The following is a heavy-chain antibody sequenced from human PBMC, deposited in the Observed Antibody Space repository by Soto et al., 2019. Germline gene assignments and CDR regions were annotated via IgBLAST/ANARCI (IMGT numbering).Heavy chain of an antibody. Sequence: SETLSLTCTVSGGSISSSSYYWGWIRQPPGKGLEWIGSIYYSGSTYYNPSLKGRVTISVDTSKNQFSLKLSSVTAADTAVYYCAGFTVTTTHDAFDIWGQGTMVTVSS. V-gene: IGHV4-39*07. D-gene: IGHD4-17*01. CDR3: AGFTVTTTHDAFDI. CDR2: IYYSGST. J-gene: IGHJ3*02. CDR1: GGSISSSSYY.